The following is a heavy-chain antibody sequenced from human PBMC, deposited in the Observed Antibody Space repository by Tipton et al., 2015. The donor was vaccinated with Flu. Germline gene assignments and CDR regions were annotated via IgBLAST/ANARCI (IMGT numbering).Heavy chain of an antibody. CDR1: GGSFSGYY. Sequence: LRLSCAVYGGSFSGYYWSWIRQSLGKGLEWIGEIDHRGSTNNSPSFKSRVTVSVDKSKNQVSLKLTSVTAADTAVYFCARGSGWGFYSGLDVWGLGTTVTVSS. CDR2: IDHRGST. V-gene: IGHV4-34*01. CDR3: ARGSGWGFYSGLDV. D-gene: IGHD6-25*01. J-gene: IGHJ6*02.